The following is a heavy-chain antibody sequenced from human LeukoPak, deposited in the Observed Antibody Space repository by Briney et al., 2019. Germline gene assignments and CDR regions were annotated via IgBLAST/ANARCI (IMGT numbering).Heavy chain of an antibody. Sequence: PGGCLRLSCAASGFTFSSYGMHWVRQAPGKGLEWVAFILYDGSNKYYADSVKGRFTISRDNSKNTLYLQMNSLRAEDTAVYYCAKDRMVSTRGYSYGLPDYYYYMDVWGKGTTVTVSS. CDR1: GFTFSSYG. V-gene: IGHV3-30*02. D-gene: IGHD5-18*01. CDR3: AKDRMVSTRGYSYGLPDYYYYMDV. J-gene: IGHJ6*03. CDR2: ILYDGSNK.